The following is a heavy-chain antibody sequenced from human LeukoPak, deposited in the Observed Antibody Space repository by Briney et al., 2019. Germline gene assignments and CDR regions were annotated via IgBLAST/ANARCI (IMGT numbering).Heavy chain of an antibody. CDR2: IYYSGST. V-gene: IGHV4-59*01. D-gene: IGHD5-12*01. CDR3: ARGGGYLYYFDY. J-gene: IGHJ4*02. CDR1: GGSISSYY. Sequence: SETLSLTCTVSGGSISSYYWSWIRQPPGKGLEWIGYIYYSGSTNYNPSLKSRVTITVDTSKNQFSLKLSSVTAADTAVYYCARGGGYLYYFDYWGQGTLVTVSS.